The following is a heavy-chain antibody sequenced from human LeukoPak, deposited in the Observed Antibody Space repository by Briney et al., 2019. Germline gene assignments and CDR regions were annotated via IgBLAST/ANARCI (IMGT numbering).Heavy chain of an antibody. J-gene: IGHJ4*02. CDR3: ARSGSGWYRYFDY. V-gene: IGHV4-31*03. D-gene: IGHD6-19*01. CDR2: IYYSGST. CDR1: GGSISSGGYY. Sequence: SETLSLTCTVSGGSISSGGYYWSWIRQHPGKGLAWIGYIYYSGSTYYNPSLKSRVTISVDTSKNQFSLKLSSVTAADTAVYYCARSGSGWYRYFDYWGQGTLVTVSS.